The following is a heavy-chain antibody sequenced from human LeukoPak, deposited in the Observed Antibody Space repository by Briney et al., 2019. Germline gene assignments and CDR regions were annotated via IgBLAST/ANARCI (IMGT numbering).Heavy chain of an antibody. J-gene: IGHJ6*02. D-gene: IGHD6-13*01. Sequence: SQTLSLTCAISGDSASSNSAAWNWIRQSPSRGLEWLGRTYYRSKWYNDYAVSVKSRITINPDTSKNQFSLQLNSVTPEDTAVYYCARSASSWYWDYYYGMDVWGQGTTVTVSS. CDR1: GDSASSNSAA. V-gene: IGHV6-1*01. CDR2: TYYRSKWYN. CDR3: ARSASSWYWDYYYGMDV.